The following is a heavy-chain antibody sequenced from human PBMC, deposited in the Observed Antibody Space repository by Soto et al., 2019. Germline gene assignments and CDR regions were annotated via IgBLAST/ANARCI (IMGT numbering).Heavy chain of an antibody. CDR3: ARDGATYYDILTGFEGYYYYGMDV. J-gene: IGHJ6*02. CDR2: INPNSGGT. CDR1: GYTFTGYY. Sequence: ASVKVSCKASGYTFTGYYMHWVRQAPGQGLEWMGWINPNSGGTNYAQKFQGWVTMTRGTSISTAYMELSRLRSDDTAVYYCARDGATYYDILTGFEGYYYYGMDVWGQGTTVTVSS. V-gene: IGHV1-2*04. D-gene: IGHD3-9*01.